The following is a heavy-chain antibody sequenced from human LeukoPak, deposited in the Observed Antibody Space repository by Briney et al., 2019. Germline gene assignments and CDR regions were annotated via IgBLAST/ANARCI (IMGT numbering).Heavy chain of an antibody. V-gene: IGHV3-7*04. CDR3: ARGDDFSGDH. J-gene: IGHJ4*02. D-gene: IGHD1-1*01. CDR2: IHPEGNEK. CDR1: GFTFSNFW. Sequence: PGGSLRLSCAVSGFTFSNFWMSWVRQAPGRGLEWVANIHPEGNEKYHVEPVKGRFTISRDNAKNSLFLQMNGLRVEDTAVYYCARGDDFSGDHWGQGTLVTVSP.